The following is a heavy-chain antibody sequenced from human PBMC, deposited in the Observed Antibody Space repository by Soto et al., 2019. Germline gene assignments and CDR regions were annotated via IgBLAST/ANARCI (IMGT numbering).Heavy chain of an antibody. V-gene: IGHV6-1*01. D-gene: IGHD6-6*01. CDR1: GDSVSSNSAA. Sequence: SQTLSLTCAISGDSVSSNSAAWDLIRQSPSRGLEWLGGTYYRSKWYNDYAVSVKSRITINPDTSKNQFSLQLNSVTPEDTAVYYCARVLLVDGSSADYGMDVWGQGNTVT. CDR3: ARVLLVDGSSADYGMDV. J-gene: IGHJ6*02. CDR2: TYYRSKWYN.